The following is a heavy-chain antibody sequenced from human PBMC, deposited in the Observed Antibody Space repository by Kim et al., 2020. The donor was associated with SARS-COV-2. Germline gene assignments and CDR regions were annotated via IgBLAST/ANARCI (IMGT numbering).Heavy chain of an antibody. V-gene: IGHV4-30-2*05. D-gene: IGHD6-13*01. CDR2: T. J-gene: IGHJ4*02. Sequence: TYSNPSLKSRLTRSVDTSKHHFSLELSSVTAADTAVYYCARDKQQLVSDYWGQGTLVTVSS. CDR3: ARDKQQLVSDY.